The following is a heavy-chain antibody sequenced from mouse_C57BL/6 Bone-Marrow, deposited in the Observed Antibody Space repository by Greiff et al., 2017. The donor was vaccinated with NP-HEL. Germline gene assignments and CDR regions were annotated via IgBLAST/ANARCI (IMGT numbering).Heavy chain of an antibody. D-gene: IGHD3-2*02. CDR2: ISSGGSYT. J-gene: IGHJ2*01. Sequence: EVQVVESGGDLVKPGGSLKLSCAASGFTFSSYGMSWVRQTPDKRLEWVATISSGGSYTYYPDSVKGRFTISRDNAKNTLYLQMSSLKSEDTAMYYCARGDSSGPYYFDYWGQGTTLTVSS. V-gene: IGHV5-6*01. CDR3: ARGDSSGPYYFDY. CDR1: GFTFSSYG.